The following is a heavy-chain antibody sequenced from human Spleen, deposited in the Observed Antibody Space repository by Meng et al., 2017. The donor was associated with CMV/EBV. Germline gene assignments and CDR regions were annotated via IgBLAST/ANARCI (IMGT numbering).Heavy chain of an antibody. CDR2: IIPILGIA. CDR3: ARTIFGVVTPDYYYYYGMDV. D-gene: IGHD3-3*01. Sequence: SVKVSCKASGGTFSSYAISWVRQAPGQGLEWMGGIIPILGIANYAQKFQGRVTITADKSTSTAYMELRSLRSDDTAVYYCARTIFGVVTPDYYYYYGMDVWGQGTTVTVSS. J-gene: IGHJ6*02. CDR1: GGTFSSYA. V-gene: IGHV1-69*10.